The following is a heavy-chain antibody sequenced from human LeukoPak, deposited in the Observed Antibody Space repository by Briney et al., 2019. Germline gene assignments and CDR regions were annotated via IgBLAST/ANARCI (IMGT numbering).Heavy chain of an antibody. CDR3: ARGPLDSGYTYFDY. Sequence: SETLSLTCTVSGGSISSYYWSWIRQPPGKELEWIGYIYYSGSTNYNPSLKSRVTISVDTSKNQFSLKLSSVTAADTAVYYCARGPLDSGYTYFDYWGQGTLVSVAS. CDR1: GGSISSYY. V-gene: IGHV4-59*01. D-gene: IGHD5-12*01. J-gene: IGHJ4*02. CDR2: IYYSGST.